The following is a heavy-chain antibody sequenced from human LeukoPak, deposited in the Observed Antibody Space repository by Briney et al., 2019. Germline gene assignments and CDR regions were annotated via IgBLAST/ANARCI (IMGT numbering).Heavy chain of an antibody. V-gene: IGHV3-7*01. J-gene: IGHJ3*02. CDR1: GFTLSSYW. CDR3: ARNIRRWYAEGGRDDAFDI. Sequence: GGSLRLSCAASGFTLSSYWMTWVRQAPGKGLEWVANIKQDGSEKYYVDSVKGRFTISRDNAKNSLYLQMSSLRAEDTAVYYCARNIRRWYAEGGRDDAFDIWGQGTMVTVSS. CDR2: IKQDGSEK. D-gene: IGHD6-13*01.